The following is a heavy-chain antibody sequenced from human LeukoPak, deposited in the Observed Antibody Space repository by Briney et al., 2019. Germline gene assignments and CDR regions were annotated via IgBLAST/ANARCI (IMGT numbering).Heavy chain of an antibody. CDR3: ARGSQQLVLYY. CDR2: ISSSSSYI. Sequence: GGSLRLSCAASGFTFGSYSMNWVRQAPGKGLEWVSSISSSSSYIYYADSVKGRFTISRDNAKNSLYLQMNSLRAEDTAVYYCARGSQQLVLYYWGQGTLVTVSS. J-gene: IGHJ4*02. CDR1: GFTFGSYS. D-gene: IGHD6-13*01. V-gene: IGHV3-21*01.